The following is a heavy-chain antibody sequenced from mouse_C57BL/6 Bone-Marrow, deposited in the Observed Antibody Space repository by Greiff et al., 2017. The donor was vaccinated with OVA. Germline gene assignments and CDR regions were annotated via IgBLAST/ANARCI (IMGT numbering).Heavy chain of an antibody. V-gene: IGHV1-52*01. CDR2: IDPSDSET. CDR1: GYTFTSYW. Sequence: VQLQQPGAELVRPGSSVKLSCKASGYTFTSYWMHWVKQRPVQGLEWIGNIDPSDSETHYNQKFKDKATLTVDKSSSTADMQLSSLTSEDSAVYYCASSYYYCCSYGGYYAMECWGPGASVTVAS. CDR3: ASSYYYCCSYGGYYAMEC. D-gene: IGHD1-1*01. J-gene: IGHJ4*01.